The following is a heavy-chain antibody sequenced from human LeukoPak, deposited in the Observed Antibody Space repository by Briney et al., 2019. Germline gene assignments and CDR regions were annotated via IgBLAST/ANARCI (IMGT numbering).Heavy chain of an antibody. CDR2: IKQDGSDK. CDR1: GFTFSNYW. J-gene: IGHJ4*02. D-gene: IGHD3-3*01. CDR3: ARATTLFGVDKYFHY. Sequence: PGGSLRPSCAASGFTFSNYWMSWVRQAPGKGLEWVANIKQDGSDKYYVDSVKGRFTISRDNAKNSLYLQMNSLRAEDTAVYYCARATTLFGVDKYFHYWGQGTPVTVSS. V-gene: IGHV3-7*05.